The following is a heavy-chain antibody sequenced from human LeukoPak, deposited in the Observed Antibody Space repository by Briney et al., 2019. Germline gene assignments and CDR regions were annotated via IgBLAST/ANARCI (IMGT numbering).Heavy chain of an antibody. CDR3: ARAPRYYYDSSGYPTDY. V-gene: IGHV1-18*01. D-gene: IGHD3-22*01. J-gene: IGHJ4*02. CDR1: GYTFTSYG. Sequence: ASVKVSCKASGYTFTSYGISWVRQAPGRGLEWMGWISAYNGNTNYAQKLQGRVTMTTDTSTSTAYMELRSLRSDDTAVYYCARAPRYYYDSSGYPTDYWGQGTLVTVSS. CDR2: ISAYNGNT.